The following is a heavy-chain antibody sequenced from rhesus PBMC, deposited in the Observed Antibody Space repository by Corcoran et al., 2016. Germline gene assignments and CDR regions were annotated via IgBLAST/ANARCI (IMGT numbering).Heavy chain of an antibody. CDR2: IYGSGGGT. V-gene: IGHV4-106*01. J-gene: IGHJ6*01. D-gene: IGHD5-24*01. CDR1: GGSISDDYY. Sequence: QVQLQESGPGLVKPSETLSLTCAVSGGSISDDYYWSWIRQPPGKGLEWIGYIYGSGGGTNYNPSLKNRVTISMDTSKNQFSLKLSSVTAADTAVYYCARDTYSGYRSYGLDSWGQGVVVTVSS. CDR3: ARDTYSGYRSYGLDS.